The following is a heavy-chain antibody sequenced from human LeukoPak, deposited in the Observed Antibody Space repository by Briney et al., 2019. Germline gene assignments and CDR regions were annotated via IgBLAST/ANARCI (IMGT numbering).Heavy chain of an antibody. Sequence: PGGSLRLSCAASGFRFSDYWMSWVRQAPGKGLEWVAYIKKDESEKYFVDSVEGRFTIPRDNAKKSLYLQMNGLRVEDTAVYYCARGHYQLEVWGQGTTVIVSS. J-gene: IGHJ6*02. CDR2: IKKDESEK. D-gene: IGHD1-26*01. CDR1: GFRFSDYW. CDR3: ARGHYQLEV. V-gene: IGHV3-7*03.